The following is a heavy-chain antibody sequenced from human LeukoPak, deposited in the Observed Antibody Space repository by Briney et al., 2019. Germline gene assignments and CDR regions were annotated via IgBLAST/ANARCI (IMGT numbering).Heavy chain of an antibody. CDR3: ASSTQPLPSNAYTVTTDY. Sequence: ASVKVSCKVSGYTLTELSMHWVRQAPGKGLEWMGGFDPEDGETIYAQKFQGRVTMTEDTSTDTAYMELSSLRSEDTAVYYCASSTQPLPSNAYTVTTDYWGQGTLVTVSS. CDR2: FDPEDGET. CDR1: GYTLTELS. J-gene: IGHJ4*02. V-gene: IGHV1-24*01. D-gene: IGHD4-11*01.